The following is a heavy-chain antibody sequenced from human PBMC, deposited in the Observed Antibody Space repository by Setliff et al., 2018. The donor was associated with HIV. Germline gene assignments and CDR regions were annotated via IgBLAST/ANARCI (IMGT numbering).Heavy chain of an antibody. J-gene: IGHJ4*02. V-gene: IGHV1-18*01. D-gene: IGHD6-19*01. CDR3: ARQYSSGSRLDY. CDR1: GGTFSSYG. CDR2: ISAYNGNT. Sequence: ASVKVSCKASGGTFSSYGIIWVRQAPGQGLEWMGWISAYNGNTNYEQKLQGRVIMTTDTSTSTVYMEMRSLRSDDTAVYYCARQYSSGSRLDYWGQGTLVTVSS.